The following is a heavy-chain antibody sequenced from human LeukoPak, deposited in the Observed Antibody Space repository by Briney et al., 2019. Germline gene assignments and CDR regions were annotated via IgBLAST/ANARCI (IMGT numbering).Heavy chain of an antibody. CDR2: INWNGGST. J-gene: IGHJ4*02. V-gene: IGHV3-53*05. CDR1: GFIVSSNY. D-gene: IGHD3-16*01. CDR3: AKGWGSHFDY. Sequence: GGSLRLSCAASGFIVSSNYMSWVRQAPGKGLEWVSGINWNGGSTGYADSVKGRFTISRDNSKNTLYLQMNSLRAEDTAVYYCAKGWGSHFDYWGQGTLVTVSS.